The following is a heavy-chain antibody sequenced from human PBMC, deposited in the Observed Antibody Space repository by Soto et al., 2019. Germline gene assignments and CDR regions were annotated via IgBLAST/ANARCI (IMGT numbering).Heavy chain of an antibody. J-gene: IGHJ4*02. Sequence: SVKVSCKASGGTFSSYAISWLRQAPGQGLEWMGGIIPIFGTANYAQKFQGRVTITADESTSTAYMELSSLRSEDTAVYYCARGYCSSTSCYKALFDYWGQGTLVTVSS. CDR3: ARGYCSSTSCYKALFDY. CDR1: GGTFSSYA. D-gene: IGHD2-2*02. V-gene: IGHV1-69*13. CDR2: IIPIFGTA.